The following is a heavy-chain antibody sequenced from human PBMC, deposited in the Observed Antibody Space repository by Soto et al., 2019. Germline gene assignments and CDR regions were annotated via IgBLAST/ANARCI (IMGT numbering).Heavy chain of an antibody. D-gene: IGHD3-10*01. CDR1: GLTFCSYS. Sequence: GGSLGLSCAASGLTFCSYSMNWVRQAPRKGLEWVSSISSSSSYIYYADSVKGRFTISRDNAKNSLYLQMNSLRAEDTAVYYCSRDRPITMVRGVSFDYWGQGTLVTVSS. CDR3: SRDRPITMVRGVSFDY. J-gene: IGHJ4*02. V-gene: IGHV3-21*01. CDR2: ISSSSSYI.